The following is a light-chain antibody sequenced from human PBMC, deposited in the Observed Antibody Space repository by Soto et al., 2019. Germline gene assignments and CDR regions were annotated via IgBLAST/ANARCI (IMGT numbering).Light chain of an antibody. Sequence: DIVMTPSPATLSVSPGERATLSCRASQSVSSNLAWYQQKPGQAPRLLLYGASTRATGFPARFSGSGSGTEFTLTISSLQSEDFAVYYCQQYNNWPPRTFGQGTKVDIK. J-gene: IGKJ1*01. CDR3: QQYNNWPPRT. CDR2: GAS. V-gene: IGKV3-15*01. CDR1: QSVSSN.